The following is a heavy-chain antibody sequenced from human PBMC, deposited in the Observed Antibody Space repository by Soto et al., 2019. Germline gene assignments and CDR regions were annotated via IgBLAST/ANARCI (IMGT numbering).Heavy chain of an antibody. Sequence: SETLSLTCTVSCGSTSSGGYYWSWIRQHPGKGLEWIGYIYYSGSTYYNPSLKSRVTISVDTSKDQFSLKLSSVTAADTAVYYCARETYISLMDVWGQGTTVTVSS. D-gene: IGHD2-21*01. J-gene: IGHJ6*02. V-gene: IGHV4-31*03. CDR1: CGSTSSGGYY. CDR2: IYYSGST. CDR3: ARETYISLMDV.